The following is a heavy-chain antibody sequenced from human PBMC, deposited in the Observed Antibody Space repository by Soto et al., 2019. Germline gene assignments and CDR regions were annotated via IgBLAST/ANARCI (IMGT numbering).Heavy chain of an antibody. Sequence: SETLSLTCALYGGSSSGYYWGWIRQPPGRGLEWIGEINRGGDTNYNPSLKSRVTMSADTSKSQFSLKLSSVTAADAAVYYCALALGPTTGLDYWGPGTLVTVSS. J-gene: IGHJ4*02. D-gene: IGHD6-19*01. CDR3: ALALGPTTGLDY. CDR1: GGSSSGYY. V-gene: IGHV4-34*01. CDR2: INRGGDT.